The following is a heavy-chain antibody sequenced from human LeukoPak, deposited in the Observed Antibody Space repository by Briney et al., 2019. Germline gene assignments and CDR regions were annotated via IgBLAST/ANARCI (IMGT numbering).Heavy chain of an antibody. J-gene: IGHJ4*02. Sequence: ASVKVSCKASGYTFTSYYMHWVRQAPGQGLEWMGIINPSGGSTSYAQKFQGRVTMTRDTSTSTVYMELSSLRSEDTAVYYCARAYYHDSSDYYFPLDYWGQGTLVTVSS. CDR3: ARAYYHDSSDYYFPLDY. D-gene: IGHD3-22*01. CDR1: GYTFTSYY. V-gene: IGHV1-46*01. CDR2: INPSGGST.